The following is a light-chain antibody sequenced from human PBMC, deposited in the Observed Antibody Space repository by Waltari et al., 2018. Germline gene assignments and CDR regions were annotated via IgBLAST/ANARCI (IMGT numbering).Light chain of an antibody. CDR3: QQYNSYSLLT. V-gene: IGKV1-5*03. CDR1: QRISKW. CDR2: EAS. Sequence: DIRMTQSPSTLSASAGDRVIISCRASQRISKWLAWYQQKPGNAPKLRIYEASTLQSGVPSRFSGTGSGTDFTLTISSLQPDYFATYYCQQYNSYSLLTFGGGTKVEIK. J-gene: IGKJ4*01.